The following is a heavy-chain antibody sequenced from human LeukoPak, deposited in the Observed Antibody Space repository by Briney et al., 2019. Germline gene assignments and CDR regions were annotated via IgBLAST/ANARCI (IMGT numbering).Heavy chain of an antibody. CDR2: IYPGDSDT. Sequence: GKSLKISCKGSGYSFTSYWIGWVRQMLGKGLEWMGIIYPGDSDTRYSPSFQGQVTISADKSISTAYLQWSSLKASDTAMYYCARSHIVVVPAAPFDYWGQGTLVTVSS. V-gene: IGHV5-51*01. CDR3: ARSHIVVVPAAPFDY. CDR1: GYSFTSYW. D-gene: IGHD2-2*01. J-gene: IGHJ4*02.